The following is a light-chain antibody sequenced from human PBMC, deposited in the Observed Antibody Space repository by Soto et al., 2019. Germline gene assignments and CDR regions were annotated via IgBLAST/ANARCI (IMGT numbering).Light chain of an antibody. CDR2: AAS. CDR1: QGIDTY. J-gene: IGKJ3*01. Sequence: EIQMTQSPSSLSAAVGDRVTITCRASQGIDTYLAWYQQKPGKVPKLLIYAASTLQSGVPSRFSGSGSGTDFTLTISSLQPEDVATYYCQKYTRAPFTFGPGTKVDIK. V-gene: IGKV1-27*01. CDR3: QKYTRAPFT.